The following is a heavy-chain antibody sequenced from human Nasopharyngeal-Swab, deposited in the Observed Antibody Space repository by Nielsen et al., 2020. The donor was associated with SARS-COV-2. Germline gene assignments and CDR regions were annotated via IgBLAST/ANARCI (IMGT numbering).Heavy chain of an antibody. CDR2: ISTSGATI. D-gene: IGHD6-19*01. CDR3: ARASRGWS. CDR1: GFTSANYE. J-gene: IGHJ5*02. Sequence: GGSLRLSCAASGFTSANYEMNWVRQAPGKGLEWLSYISTSGATIHYADSVRGRFTISRDNAKKSLYLQMNSLRAEDTAVYYCARASRGWSWGQGTLVTVSS. V-gene: IGHV3-48*03.